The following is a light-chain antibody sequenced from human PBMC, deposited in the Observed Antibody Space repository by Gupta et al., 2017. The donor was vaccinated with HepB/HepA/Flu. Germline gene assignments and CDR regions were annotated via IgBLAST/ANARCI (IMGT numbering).Light chain of an antibody. CDR1: QLILLSGTNRNY. CDR2: SAS. V-gene: IGKV4-1*01. J-gene: IGKJ5*01. Sequence: DNVMTQSSDSLAVSLGERATINCKSSQLILLSGTNRNYLAWYQHKPGQPPKLLMYSASTRQSGVPARFSGSGSGTHFTLTISSLQAEDVAVYYCQQSYISPLTFGQGTRLEIK. CDR3: QQSYISPLT.